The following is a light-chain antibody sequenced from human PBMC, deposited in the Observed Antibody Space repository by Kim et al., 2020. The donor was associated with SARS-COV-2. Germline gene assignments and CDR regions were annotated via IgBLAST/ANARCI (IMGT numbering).Light chain of an antibody. CDR3: CSYAGSYTWV. V-gene: IGLV2-11*01. Sequence: LTQPRSVSGSPGQSVTISCTGTSSDVGGYNYVSWYQQHPGKAPKLMIYDVSKRPSGVPDRFSGSKSGNTASLTISGLQAEDEADYYCCSYAGSYTWVFGGGTQLT. J-gene: IGLJ2*01. CDR1: SSDVGGYNY. CDR2: DVS.